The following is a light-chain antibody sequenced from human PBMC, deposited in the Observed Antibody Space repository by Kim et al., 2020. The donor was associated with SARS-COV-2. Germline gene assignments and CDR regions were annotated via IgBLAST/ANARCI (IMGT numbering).Light chain of an antibody. Sequence: GVTITISCTDTRSRVGVYNYVSWYQQHPGKSLNCMIYDVSNAPLGVSKPFSGSKAGNTASLTISVLQAEDEADYYFSSYTGSNTLVFGGGTKLTVL. CDR2: DVS. CDR1: RSRVGVYNY. J-gene: IGLJ2*01. V-gene: IGLV2-14*03. CDR3: SSYTGSNTLV.